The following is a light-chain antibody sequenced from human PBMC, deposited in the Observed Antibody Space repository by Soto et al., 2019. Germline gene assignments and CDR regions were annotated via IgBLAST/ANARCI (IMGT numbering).Light chain of an antibody. Sequence: DIQLTQSPSFMSASVGDRVSITCRASQDIGLYLAWYQQKPGQAPRLLMYASATLESGVPSRFRGRESGTEFTLTVSSLQPEDFATYYCQHLKSYPPSFGGGTKVEVK. J-gene: IGKJ4*01. CDR2: ASA. V-gene: IGKV1-9*01. CDR3: QHLKSYPPS. CDR1: QDIGLY.